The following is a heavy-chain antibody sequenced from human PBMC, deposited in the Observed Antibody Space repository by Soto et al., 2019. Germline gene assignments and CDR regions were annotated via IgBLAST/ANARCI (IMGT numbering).Heavy chain of an antibody. J-gene: IGHJ6*02. CDR3: ARDYTIPDYYYYYYGMDV. Sequence: QVQLVQSGAEVKKPGASVKVSCKASGYTFTSYGISWVRQAPGQGLEWMGWISAYNGNTNYAQKLQGRGTMTTDTSTSTGYVERRSLRSDDTAVYDCARDYTIPDYYYYYYGMDVSGQGTTVTVSS. CDR2: ISAYNGNT. V-gene: IGHV1-18*01. CDR1: GYTFTSYG. D-gene: IGHD2-2*02.